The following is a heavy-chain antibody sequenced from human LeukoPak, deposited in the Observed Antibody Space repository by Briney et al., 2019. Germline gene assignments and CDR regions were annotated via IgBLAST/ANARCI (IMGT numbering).Heavy chain of an antibody. CDR2: ISANNGYT. D-gene: IGHD3-10*01. J-gene: IGHJ3*02. CDR1: VYTCTSYG. V-gene: IGHV1-18*04. CDR3: ARDEHYYGSGTYYRRASTFDI. Sequence: ASVKVSCKGSVYTCTSYGISWERQAPGQGLEWVGLISANNGYTNYAQKLQGRVTMTTDTSTTTAYMELTSLTSDDTAMYYCARDEHYYGSGTYYRRASTFDIWGQGTMVTVSS.